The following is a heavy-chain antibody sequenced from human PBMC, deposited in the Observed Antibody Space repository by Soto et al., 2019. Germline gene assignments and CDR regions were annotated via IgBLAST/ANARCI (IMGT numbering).Heavy chain of an antibody. D-gene: IGHD6-19*01. CDR1: DDSINSDKYY. Sequence: SETLSLTCSVSDDSINSDKYYWGWIRQPPGKGLEWIGSIYYRGNAYYNPSLQTRVTISLDTSKNQFSLKLSSVTAADTAVYYCAREWGAVAPYFDYWGQGTLVTVSS. V-gene: IGHV4-39*07. J-gene: IGHJ4*02. CDR3: AREWGAVAPYFDY. CDR2: IYYRGNA.